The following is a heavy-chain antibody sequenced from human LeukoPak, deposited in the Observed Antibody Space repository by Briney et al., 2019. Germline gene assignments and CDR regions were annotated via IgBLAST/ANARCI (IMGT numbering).Heavy chain of an antibody. CDR1: GFTFSSYW. CDR3: ARRSSDGAFDI. J-gene: IGHJ3*02. D-gene: IGHD5-24*01. Sequence: GGFLRLSCAASGFTFSSYWMHWVRQAPGKGLVWVSRINSDGSSTSYADSVKGRFTISRDNAKNTLYLQMNSLRAEDTAVYYCARRSSDGAFDIWGQGTMVTVSS. CDR2: INSDGSST. V-gene: IGHV3-74*01.